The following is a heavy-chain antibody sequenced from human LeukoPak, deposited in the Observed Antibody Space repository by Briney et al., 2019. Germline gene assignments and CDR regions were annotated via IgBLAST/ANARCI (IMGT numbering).Heavy chain of an antibody. CDR3: AREGIAGGYFDY. CDR1: GGSISSYC. Sequence: SETLSLTCTVSGGSISSYCWSWIRQPPGKGLEWIGYIYYSGSTNYNPSLKSRVTISVDTSKNQFSLKLSSVTAADTAVYYCAREGIAGGYFDYWGQGTLVTVSS. D-gene: IGHD6-13*01. CDR2: IYYSGST. V-gene: IGHV4-59*01. J-gene: IGHJ4*02.